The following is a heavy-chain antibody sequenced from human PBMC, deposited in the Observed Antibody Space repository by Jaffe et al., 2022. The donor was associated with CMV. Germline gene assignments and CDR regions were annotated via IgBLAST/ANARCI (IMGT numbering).Heavy chain of an antibody. CDR2: IKADTGKT. J-gene: IGHJ4*02. CDR3: ARDVLPGGDSGVFDY. Sequence: QVQLVQSGAEVKKPGASVKVSCKASGYTFSGYYIQWVRQAPGQGLEWMGWIKADTGKTNYAQKFQGRVTMTRDTSTSTASMELSSLTYDDTAVYYCARDVLPGGDSGVFDYWGQGTVVTVSS. CDR1: GYTFSGYY. V-gene: IGHV1-2*02. D-gene: IGHD3-10*01.